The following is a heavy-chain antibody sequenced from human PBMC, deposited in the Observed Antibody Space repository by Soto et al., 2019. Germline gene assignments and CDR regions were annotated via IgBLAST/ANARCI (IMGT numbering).Heavy chain of an antibody. D-gene: IGHD5-12*01. V-gene: IGHV3-74*01. Sequence: GGSLRLSCAASGFTVSSYWTHWVRQAPGKGLVWVSRISPAGSSTYYADSVRGRFTISKDTAKNTVYLQINSLGAEDAAVYYCARGNTGYGSFDSWGQGTLVTVSS. CDR3: ARGNTGYGSFDS. J-gene: IGHJ4*02. CDR2: ISPAGSST. CDR1: GFTVSSYW.